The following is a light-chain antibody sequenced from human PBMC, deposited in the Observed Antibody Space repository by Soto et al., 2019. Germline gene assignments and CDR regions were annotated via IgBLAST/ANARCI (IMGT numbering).Light chain of an antibody. Sequence: EVVWTQSPATLSLSTGERATLSCRASQSVSSYLAWYQQKPGQAPRLLIYDASNRATGIPARFSGSGSGTDFTLTISSLEPEDFAVYYCQQRSNWPLTFAGGTKADI. J-gene: IGKJ4*01. CDR2: DAS. CDR3: QQRSNWPLT. V-gene: IGKV3-11*01. CDR1: QSVSSY.